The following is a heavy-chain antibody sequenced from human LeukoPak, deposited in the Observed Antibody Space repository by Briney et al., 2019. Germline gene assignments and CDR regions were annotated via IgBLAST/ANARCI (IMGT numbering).Heavy chain of an antibody. CDR2: TNQEGSEK. CDR3: ARIYLRQLEY. J-gene: IGHJ4*02. D-gene: IGHD3-10*01. CDR1: GFTYSHHW. V-gene: IGHV3-7*01. Sequence: GGSLRLSCTASGFTYSHHWMSWVRQAPGKGLEWVANTNQEGSEKFYVDSVKGRFTMSRDNARNSLYLQMNSLRAEDTAMYYCARIYLRQLEYRGQGTLVTVSS.